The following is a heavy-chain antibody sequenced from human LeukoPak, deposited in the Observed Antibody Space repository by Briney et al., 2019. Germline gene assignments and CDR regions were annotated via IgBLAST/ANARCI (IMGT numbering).Heavy chain of an antibody. V-gene: IGHV3-30-3*01. J-gene: IGHJ4*02. D-gene: IGHD5-12*01. CDR1: GFTFSSYA. CDR2: ISYDGSNK. CDR3: ARDPPIVATIGGDY. Sequence: GRSLRLSCAASGFTFSSYAMHWVRQAPGKGLEWVAVISYDGSNKYYADSVKGRFTISRDNSKNTLYLQMNSLRAEDTAVYYCARDPPIVATIGGDYWGQGTLVTVSS.